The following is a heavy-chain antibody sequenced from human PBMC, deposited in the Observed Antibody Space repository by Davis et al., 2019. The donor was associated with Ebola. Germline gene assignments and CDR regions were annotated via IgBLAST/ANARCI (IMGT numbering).Heavy chain of an antibody. D-gene: IGHD3-3*01. Sequence: PSETLSLTCAASGFTFSSYWMSWVRQAPGKGLEWVANIKQDGSEKYYVDSVKGRFTISRDNAKNSLYLQMNSLRAEDTAVYYCTRDQIFYDFWSGYYHYYYGMDVWGQGTTVTVSS. V-gene: IGHV3-7*03. CDR2: IKQDGSEK. CDR1: GFTFSSYW. J-gene: IGHJ6*02. CDR3: TRDQIFYDFWSGYYHYYYGMDV.